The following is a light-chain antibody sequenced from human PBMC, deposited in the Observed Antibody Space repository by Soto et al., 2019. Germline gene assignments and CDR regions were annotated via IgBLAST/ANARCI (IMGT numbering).Light chain of an antibody. Sequence: DIQMTQSPSSLSAYVGDRVTITCRASQSISTYINWYLQKPGKAPNLLIYTTSILESGVPSRFSGSGSGTDFTLTTSSLQPEDFATYFCQQSYSRPRTFGQGTKVDIK. CDR1: QSISTY. CDR2: TTS. J-gene: IGKJ1*01. CDR3: QQSYSRPRT. V-gene: IGKV1-39*01.